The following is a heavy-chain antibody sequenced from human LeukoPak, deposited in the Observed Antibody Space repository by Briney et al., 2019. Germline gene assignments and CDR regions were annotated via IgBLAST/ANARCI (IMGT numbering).Heavy chain of an antibody. J-gene: IGHJ6*04. CDR2: IGTAGDT. V-gene: IGHV3-13*01. CDR3: AELGITMIGGV. CDR1: GFTVSSNY. Sequence: GGSLRLSCAASGFTVSSNYMSWVRQAPGKGLEWVSAIGTAGDTYYPGSVKGRFTISRENAKNSLYLQMNSLRAEDTAVYYCAELGITMIGGVWGKGTTVTISS. D-gene: IGHD3-10*02.